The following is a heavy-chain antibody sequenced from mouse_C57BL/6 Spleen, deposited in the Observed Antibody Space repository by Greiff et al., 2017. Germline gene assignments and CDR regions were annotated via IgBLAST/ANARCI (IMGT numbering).Heavy chain of an antibody. V-gene: IGHV5-16*01. Sequence: EVKVVESEGGLVQPGSSMKLSCTASGFTFSDYYMAWVRQVPEKGLEWVANINYDGSSTYYLDSLKSRFIISRDNAKNILYLQMSSLKSEDTATYYCARERRGKGAMDYWGQGTSVTVSS. CDR3: ARERRGKGAMDY. CDR2: INYDGSST. J-gene: IGHJ4*01. CDR1: GFTFSDYY.